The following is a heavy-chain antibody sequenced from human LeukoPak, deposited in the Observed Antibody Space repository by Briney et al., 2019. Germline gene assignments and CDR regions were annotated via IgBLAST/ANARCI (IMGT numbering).Heavy chain of an antibody. J-gene: IGHJ4*02. CDR1: GFTFSSYE. CDR3: ARDYGGSSPFDY. D-gene: IGHD4-23*01. Sequence: GGSLRLSCAASGFTFSSYEMHWVRQAPGKGLEWVSYISSSGSTIYYADSVKGRFTTSRDNAKNSLYLQMNSLRAEDTAVYYCARDYGGSSPFDYWGQGTLVTVSS. V-gene: IGHV3-48*03. CDR2: ISSSGSTI.